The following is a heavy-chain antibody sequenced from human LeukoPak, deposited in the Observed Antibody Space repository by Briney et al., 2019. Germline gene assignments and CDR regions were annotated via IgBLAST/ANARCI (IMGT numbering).Heavy chain of an antibody. J-gene: IGHJ4*02. CDR3: AKDPAVAGKGVDYFDY. Sequence: GSLRLSCAASGFTFSSYSMNWVRQAPGKGLEWVSSISSSSSYIYYADSVKGRFTISRDNAKNSLYLQMNSLRAEDTAVYYCAKDPAVAGKGVDYFDYWGQGTLVTVSS. D-gene: IGHD6-19*01. CDR1: GFTFSSYS. CDR2: ISSSSSYI. V-gene: IGHV3-21*04.